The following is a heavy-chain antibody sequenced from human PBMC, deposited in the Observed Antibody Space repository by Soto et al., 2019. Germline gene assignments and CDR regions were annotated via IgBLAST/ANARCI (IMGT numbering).Heavy chain of an antibody. CDR3: TRRGTDRWDSGIGY. J-gene: IGHJ4*02. V-gene: IGHV3-23*01. D-gene: IGHD1-26*01. Sequence: EVQLWESGGGLVQPGGSLRLSCAGSGFTFSSYAMSWVRQAPGKGLEWVSTVSGSGGSASYADSVKGRFTISGDKSKSTLYLQMNSLKTEDTAVYYCTRRGTDRWDSGIGYWGQGTLVTVSS. CDR2: VSGSGGSA. CDR1: GFTFSSYA.